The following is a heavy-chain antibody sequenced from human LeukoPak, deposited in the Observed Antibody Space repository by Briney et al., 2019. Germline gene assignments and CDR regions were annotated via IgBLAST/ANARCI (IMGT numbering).Heavy chain of an antibody. V-gene: IGHV3-23*01. CDR2: ISGSGGST. D-gene: IGHD6-19*01. J-gene: IGHJ1*01. CDR3: ATDPTVAGTSEYFQH. Sequence: GGSLRLSCAASGFTFSSYGMHWVRQAPGKGLEWVSVISGSGGSTYYADSVKGRCTISRDNSKNTLYLEMNSLRAEDTAVYDCATDPTVAGTSEYFQHWGQGTLVTVSS. CDR1: GFTFSSYG.